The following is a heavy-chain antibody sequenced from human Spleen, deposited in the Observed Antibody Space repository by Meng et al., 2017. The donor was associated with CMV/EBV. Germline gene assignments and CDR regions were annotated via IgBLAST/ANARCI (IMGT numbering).Heavy chain of an antibody. Sequence: ASVKVSCKASGYSFSQYHIQWVRQAPGQGLEWMGWMNPNNGDTDYAQKFKGRVTMTRDTSIQTAYMEMTWLTSDDTAVYYCARVRGRGSYYGNWFDPWGQGTLVTVSS. D-gene: IGHD1-26*01. J-gene: IGHJ5*02. CDR2: MNPNNGDT. V-gene: IGHV1-2*02. CDR1: GYSFSQYH. CDR3: ARVRGRGSYYGNWFDP.